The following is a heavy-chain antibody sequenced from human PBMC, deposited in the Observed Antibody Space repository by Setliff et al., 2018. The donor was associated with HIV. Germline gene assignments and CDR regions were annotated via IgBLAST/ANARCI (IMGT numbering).Heavy chain of an antibody. V-gene: IGHV4-38-2*02. CDR2: VDHGGNT. CDR3: ARDLPDLTGRSLDP. D-gene: IGHD7-27*01. CDR1: GFSISSGYF. J-gene: IGHJ5*02. Sequence: SETLSLTCGVSGFSISSGYFWGWIRQSPGKGLEWIASVDHGGNTYYNPSLKSRVTISVDTSKNQLSLNLRSMTAADTAVYHCARDLPDLTGRSLDPWGQGTLVTVSS.